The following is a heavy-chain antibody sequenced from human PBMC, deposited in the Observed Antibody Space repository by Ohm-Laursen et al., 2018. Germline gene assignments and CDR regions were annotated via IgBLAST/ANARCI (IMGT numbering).Heavy chain of an antibody. CDR1: GFTFSSYG. J-gene: IGHJ4*02. Sequence: SLRLSCSASGFTFSSYGMHWVRQAPGKGLEWVAVISNDENYKNYADSVRGRFTISRDNSENTLYLQMNSLRAEDTAVYYCAKAHLKNLDYWGQGSLVTVSS. CDR2: ISNDENYK. D-gene: IGHD1-14*01. V-gene: IGHV3-30*18. CDR3: AKAHLKNLDY.